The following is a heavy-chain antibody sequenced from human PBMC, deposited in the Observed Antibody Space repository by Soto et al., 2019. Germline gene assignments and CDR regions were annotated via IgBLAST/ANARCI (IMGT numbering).Heavy chain of an antibody. V-gene: IGHV3-66*01. D-gene: IGHD3-10*01. CDR3: AREGYYGSGILDY. Sequence: EVQLVESGGGLVQPGGSLRLSCAASGFIVSDNYMTWVRQAPGKGLEWVSVIYSGGATYYADSVKGRFTISRDTSKNTLYLRMNGLRAEDTAVYHCAREGYYGSGILDYWGQGTLVTVSS. CDR2: IYSGGAT. CDR1: GFIVSDNY. J-gene: IGHJ4*02.